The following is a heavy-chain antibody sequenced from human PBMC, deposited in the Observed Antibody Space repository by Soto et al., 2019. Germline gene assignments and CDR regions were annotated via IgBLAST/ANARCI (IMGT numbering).Heavy chain of an antibody. CDR2: INNNGDST. D-gene: IGHD3-10*01. J-gene: IGHJ4*02. Sequence: GGSLRLSCSASGFTFSNYAMRWVRQAPGKGLEYVSSINNNGDSTYYADSVRGRFTISRDNSEKTLYLQVSSLRDEDTAVYYCVTSPTYYYGSGSRLDHWGQGTQVTVSS. CDR3: VTSPTYYYGSGSRLDH. V-gene: IGHV3-64D*08. CDR1: GFTFSNYA.